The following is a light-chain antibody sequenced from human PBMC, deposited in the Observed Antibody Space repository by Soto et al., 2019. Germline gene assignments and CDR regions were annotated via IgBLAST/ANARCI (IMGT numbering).Light chain of an antibody. J-gene: IGKJ1*01. CDR1: QSVSSNY. Sequence: DIVLTQSPGTLSLSPWERATLSCRASQSVSSNYLAWYQHKPGQAPRLVIYGASSRATGIPDRFSGSGSGTDFTLTISRLDPEDFAVYYCQQYGSSASFGQGTKVDIK. V-gene: IGKV3-20*01. CDR3: QQYGSSAS. CDR2: GAS.